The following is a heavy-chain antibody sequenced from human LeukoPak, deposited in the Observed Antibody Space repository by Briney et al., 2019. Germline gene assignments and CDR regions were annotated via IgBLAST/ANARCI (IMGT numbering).Heavy chain of an antibody. J-gene: IGHJ5*02. CDR2: ISASGGGT. CDR3: AKGHSFPQSSTWFFPWFDH. Sequence: GGSLRLSCAASGFSFSNYAMTWVRRPPGKGLEWVSSISASGGGTYYADSLKGRFTISRDNSKNTLDLEVKGLRAEDTAFYYCAKGHSFPQSSTWFFPWFDHWGQGTLVTVAP. V-gene: IGHV3-23*01. CDR1: GFSFSNYA. D-gene: IGHD6-13*01.